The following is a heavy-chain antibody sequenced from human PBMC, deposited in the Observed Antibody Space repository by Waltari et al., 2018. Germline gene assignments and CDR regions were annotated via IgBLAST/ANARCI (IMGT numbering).Heavy chain of an antibody. J-gene: IGHJ4*02. D-gene: IGHD6-19*01. CDR2: INPNRGGT. V-gene: IGHV1-2*02. CDR1: GYTFTGYY. Sequence: QVQLVQSGAEVKKPGASVKVSCKASGYTFTGYYMHWVRQAPGQGLEWMGWINPNRGGTNDAQKFQGRVTMTRDTSIITAYMELSRLRSDDTAVYYCARLIAVAGTDYWGQGTLVTVSS. CDR3: ARLIAVAGTDY.